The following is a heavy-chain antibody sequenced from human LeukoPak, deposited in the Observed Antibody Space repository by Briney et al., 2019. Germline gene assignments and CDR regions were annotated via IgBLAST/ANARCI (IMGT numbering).Heavy chain of an antibody. CDR1: VYSISSGYY. CDR3: ARDPGPKFGTGGYDFWSGYYTPSFNWFDP. J-gene: IGHJ5*02. D-gene: IGHD3-3*01. V-gene: IGHV4-38-2*02. Sequence: SETLSLTCTVSVYSISSGYYWGWIRQPPGKGLEWIGSIYHSGSTSYNPSLKSRVTISVDTSKNQFSLKLSSVTAADTAVYYCARDPGPKFGTGGYDFWSGYYTPSFNWFDPWGQGTLVTVSS. CDR2: IYHSGST.